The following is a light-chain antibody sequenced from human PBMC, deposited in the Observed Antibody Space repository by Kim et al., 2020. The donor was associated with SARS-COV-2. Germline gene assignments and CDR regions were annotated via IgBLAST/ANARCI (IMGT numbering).Light chain of an antibody. J-gene: IGKJ3*01. CDR1: QSIGRW. V-gene: IGKV1-5*01. CDR2: DAS. CDR3: QQYSNFPFT. Sequence: DIQMTQSPSTLSASVGDRVTITCRASQSIGRWLAWYQQKPGKAPKLLIYDASSLESGVPSRFRGSGSGTEFTLTVTSLLPDDFATYYCQQYSNFPFTFGPGTKVDIK.